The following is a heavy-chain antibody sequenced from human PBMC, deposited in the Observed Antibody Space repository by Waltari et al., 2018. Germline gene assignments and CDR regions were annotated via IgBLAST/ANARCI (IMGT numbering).Heavy chain of an antibody. J-gene: IGHJ4*02. CDR3: ARYRSHGDNPYFDY. CDR2: IYLSGST. V-gene: IGHV4-30-2*01. D-gene: IGHD4-17*01. CDR1: GGSISSGGYS. Sequence: QLQLQESGSGLVKPSQTLSLTCAVSGGSISSGGYSWSWIRQPPGKGLEWIGYIYLSGSTHDNPSLKSRCTISVDRSKNQFSLKRSSVTAADTAVYYCARYRSHGDNPYFDYWGQGTLVTVSS.